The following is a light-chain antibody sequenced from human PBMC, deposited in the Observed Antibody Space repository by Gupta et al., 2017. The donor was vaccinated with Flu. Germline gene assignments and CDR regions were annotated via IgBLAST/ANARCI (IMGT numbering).Light chain of an antibody. CDR2: YDD. J-gene: IGLJ1*01. Sequence: SVLTQPPSVSDAPRQPVTISCSGSSSNIGNNDVHWYQQFPGKAPKLLIYYDDLLPSGVSDRFSGAKSGTSASLAISGLQSEDEADYYCATGDDSLNVYVFGTGTKVTVL. CDR1: SSNIGNND. CDR3: ATGDDSLNVYV. V-gene: IGLV1-36*01.